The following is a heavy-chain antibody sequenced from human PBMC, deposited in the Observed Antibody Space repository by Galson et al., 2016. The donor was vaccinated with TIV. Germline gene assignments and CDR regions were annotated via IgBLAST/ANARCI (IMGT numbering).Heavy chain of an antibody. Sequence: SLRLSCAASGFMFSKDNMHWVRQAPGKGLEWVACISGRGSYISYADSVKGRFTISRDNARNSLYLQMNSLTAEVTAMYYCTREDGNYVPVYDGFDIWGPGTMVTVSS. CDR1: GFMFSKDN. J-gene: IGHJ3*02. CDR2: ISGRGSYI. D-gene: IGHD4-17*01. CDR3: TREDGNYVPVYDGFDI. V-gene: IGHV3-21*04.